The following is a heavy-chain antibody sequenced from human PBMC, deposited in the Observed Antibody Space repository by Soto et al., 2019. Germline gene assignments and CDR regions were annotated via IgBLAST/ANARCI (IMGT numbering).Heavy chain of an antibody. CDR2: ISAYNGNT. J-gene: IGHJ4*02. V-gene: IGHV1-18*01. Sequence: ASVKVSCKASGYSFTNYGISWVRQAPGQGLEWMGWISAYNGNTNYAQNLQGRVTMTTDTSTSTAYMELRSLRSDDTAVFYCARGTWYYDSSGYYSFDYWGLG. CDR1: GYSFTNYG. D-gene: IGHD3-22*01. CDR3: ARGTWYYDSSGYYSFDY.